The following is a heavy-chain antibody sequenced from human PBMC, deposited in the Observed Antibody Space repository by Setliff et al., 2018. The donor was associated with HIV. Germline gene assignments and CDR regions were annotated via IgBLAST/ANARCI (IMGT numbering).Heavy chain of an antibody. D-gene: IGHD6-19*01. J-gene: IGHJ5*02. CDR1: GDSFNNYY. Sequence: PSETLSLTCTVSGDSFNNYYCSWIRQLPGKGLEWIAYMSYSGGANYNPSLKSRVTISVDTSKGQFSLRLSSVTAADTAVYYCARLPRIALSGTFGWFDPWGQGTRVTVSS. CDR2: MSYSGGA. V-gene: IGHV4-59*08. CDR3: ARLPRIALSGTFGWFDP.